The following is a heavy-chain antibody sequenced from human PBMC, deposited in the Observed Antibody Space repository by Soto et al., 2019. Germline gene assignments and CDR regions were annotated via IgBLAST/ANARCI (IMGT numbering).Heavy chain of an antibody. CDR3: ARESSGNYDILTGYYPNYHEYGMDV. CDR2: ISSSSSYI. V-gene: IGHV3-21*01. D-gene: IGHD3-9*01. CDR1: GFTFSSYS. J-gene: IGHJ6*02. Sequence: EVQLVESGGGLVKPGGSLRLSCAASGFTFSSYSMNWVRQAPGKGLEWVSSISSSSSYIYYADSVKGRFTISRDNAKNSLYLQMNSLSAEDTAVYYCARESSGNYDILTGYYPNYHEYGMDVWGQGTTVTVSS.